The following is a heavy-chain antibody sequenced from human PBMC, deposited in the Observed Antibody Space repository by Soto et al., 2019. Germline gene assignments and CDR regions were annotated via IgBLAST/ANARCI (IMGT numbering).Heavy chain of an antibody. D-gene: IGHD3-10*01. CDR3: ARGSPDYYGSGSSFDY. CDR1: GFTFSSYS. V-gene: IGHV3-21*01. CDR2: ISSSSSYI. Sequence: GGSLSLSCAASGFTFSSYSMNWVRQAPGKGLEWVSSISSSSSYIYYAGSVKGRFTISRDNAKNSLYLQMNSLRAEDTAVYYCARGSPDYYGSGSSFDYWGQGTLVTVSS. J-gene: IGHJ4*02.